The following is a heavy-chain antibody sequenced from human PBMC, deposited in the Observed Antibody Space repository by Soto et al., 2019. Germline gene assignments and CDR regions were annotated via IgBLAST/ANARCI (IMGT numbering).Heavy chain of an antibody. Sequence: VHLVESGGDLVQPGGSLRLSCAASGFAFSDYYMTWIRQAPGKGLEWVSYMSSSGNDIYYADSVKGRFTISRDNIQNSLYLQMNTLRAEDTAIYYCARVGQDYYYGMDVWGQGTTVTVSS. CDR1: GFAFSDYY. V-gene: IGHV3-11*01. D-gene: IGHD3-16*01. J-gene: IGHJ6*02. CDR3: ARVGQDYYYGMDV. CDR2: MSSSGNDI.